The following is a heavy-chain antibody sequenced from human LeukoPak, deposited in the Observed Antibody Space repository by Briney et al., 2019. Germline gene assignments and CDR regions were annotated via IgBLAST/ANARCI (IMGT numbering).Heavy chain of an antibody. CDR3: ARSPLSGGSGTYWWFDP. V-gene: IGHV4-59*01. D-gene: IGHD3-10*01. Sequence: PSETLSLTCTVSGGSISNYYWSWIRQPPGKGLEWTGYIYYSGSTNYNPSLKSRVTISVDTPKNQFSLKLTSVTAADTAVYYCARSPLSGGSGTYWWFDPWGQGTLVTVSS. CDR2: IYYSGST. CDR1: GGSISNYY. J-gene: IGHJ5*02.